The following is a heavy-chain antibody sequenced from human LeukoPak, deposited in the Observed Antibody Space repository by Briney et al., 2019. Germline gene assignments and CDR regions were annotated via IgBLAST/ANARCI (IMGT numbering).Heavy chain of an antibody. Sequence: WGSLRLSCAASGFTFRNYWMSWVRQTPGKGLEWVATIKPDGSEKDYVHSVKGRFTISRDNAKNSLYLQMDSLRAEDTALYYCAREDMWAFDMWGQGTMVIVSS. J-gene: IGHJ3*02. CDR3: AREDMWAFDM. CDR1: GFTFRNYW. CDR2: IKPDGSEK. D-gene: IGHD2-15*01. V-gene: IGHV3-7*01.